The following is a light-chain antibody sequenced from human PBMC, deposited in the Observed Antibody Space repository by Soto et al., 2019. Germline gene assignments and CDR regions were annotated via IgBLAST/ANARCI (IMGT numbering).Light chain of an antibody. CDR3: QHYGAVPIT. CDR2: GAS. CDR1: QSVGGN. J-gene: IGKJ5*01. Sequence: VKRKTPAILCVSLGEKATLSCRASQSVGGNVAWYQQIPGQPPKLLIFGASSRATGIADKFSGSGSGTDFTLTISRLEPADFALYYCQHYGAVPITFGHVTRLEVK. V-gene: IGKV3-20*01.